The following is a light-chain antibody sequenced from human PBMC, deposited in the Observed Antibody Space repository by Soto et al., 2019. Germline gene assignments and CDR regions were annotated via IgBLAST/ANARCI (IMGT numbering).Light chain of an antibody. V-gene: IGLV2-8*01. CDR3: SSYAGSNNLGV. CDR2: EVS. J-gene: IGLJ3*02. CDR1: SSDVGRYNS. Sequence: QSALTQPPSASGSPGQSVTISCTGTSSDVGRYNSVSWYQQHPGRATKLMIYEVSKPPSEVPGRFSGSKSGNTASLTVSWLQAEHEADYYCSSYAGSNNLGVFGGGTQRAVL.